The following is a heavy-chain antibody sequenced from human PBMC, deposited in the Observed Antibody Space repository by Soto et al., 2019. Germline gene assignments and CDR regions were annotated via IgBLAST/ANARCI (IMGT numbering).Heavy chain of an antibody. J-gene: IGHJ4*02. CDR3: IKQELYPYDDFWSGYSSFDY. CDR2: IKSQTDGGTT. D-gene: IGHD3-3*01. CDR1: GFTFSNAW. V-gene: IGHV3-15*07. Sequence: EVQLVESGGGLVKPGGSLRLSCAASGFTFSNAWMNRVRQAPGKGLEWVGRIKSQTDGGTTDYAAPVKGRFTISRDDSKNTLDLQMNSLKTQDRAVYYCIKQELYPYDDFWSGYSSFDYWGQGTMVTVSS.